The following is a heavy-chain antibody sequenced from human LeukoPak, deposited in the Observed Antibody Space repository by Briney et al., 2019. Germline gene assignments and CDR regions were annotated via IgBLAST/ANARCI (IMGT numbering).Heavy chain of an antibody. J-gene: IGHJ6*03. CDR3: ARDRANYYMDV. Sequence: ASVKVSCKTSGYTFATYGITRVRQAPGQGLEWVGYITYNGNTDYAQNLQGRVTMTTDTSTSTAYMELRSLRSDDTAIYYCARDRANYYMDVWGKGTTVIISS. D-gene: IGHD3-10*01. CDR1: GYTFATYG. CDR2: ITYNGNT. V-gene: IGHV1-18*01.